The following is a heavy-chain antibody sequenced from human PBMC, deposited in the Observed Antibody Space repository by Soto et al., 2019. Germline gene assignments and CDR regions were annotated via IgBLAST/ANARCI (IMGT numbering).Heavy chain of an antibody. CDR2: IKSKTDGGTI. CDR3: VREMSGAFDY. CDR1: GFTFSDAW. Sequence: PGGSLRLSCAASGFTFSDAWMNWVRQAPGKGLEWVGLIKSKTDGGTIDYAAPVKGRFTISRDDLRNTVYLQMNSLKTEDTALNYCVREMSGAFDYWGQGTPVTVSS. J-gene: IGHJ4*02. V-gene: IGHV3-15*07. D-gene: IGHD3-10*01.